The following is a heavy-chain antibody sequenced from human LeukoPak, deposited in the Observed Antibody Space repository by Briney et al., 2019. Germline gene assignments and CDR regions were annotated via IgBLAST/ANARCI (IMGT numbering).Heavy chain of an antibody. J-gene: IGHJ4*02. CDR2: ISYDGSNK. V-gene: IGHV3-30*04. D-gene: IGHD6-19*01. CDR3: ARDYLHAPGIAVAGYFDY. CDR1: GFTFSSYA. Sequence: PGRSLRLSCAASGFTFSSYAMHWVRQAPGKGLEWVAVISYDGSNKYYADSVKGRFTISRDNSKNTLYLQMNSLRAEDTAVYYCARDYLHAPGIAVAGYFDYWGQGTLVTVSS.